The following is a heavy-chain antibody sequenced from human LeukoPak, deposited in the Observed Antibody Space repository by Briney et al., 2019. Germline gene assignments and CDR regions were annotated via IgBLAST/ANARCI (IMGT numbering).Heavy chain of an antibody. J-gene: IGHJ4*02. CDR3: ARRYFDY. Sequence: PGGSPRLSCVASGFTFSSYWMSWVRQAPGKGLEWVANIKQDGSEKYYVDSVKGRFTISRVNAKNSLYLQMNSLRAEDTAVYYCARRYFDYWGQGTLVTVSS. V-gene: IGHV3-7*03. CDR1: GFTFSSYW. CDR2: IKQDGSEK.